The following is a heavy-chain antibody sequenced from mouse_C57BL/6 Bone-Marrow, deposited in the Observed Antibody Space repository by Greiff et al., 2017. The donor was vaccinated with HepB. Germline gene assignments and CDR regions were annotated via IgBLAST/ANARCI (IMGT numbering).Heavy chain of an antibody. CDR3: ARVIYGYDGAWFAY. V-gene: IGHV5-16*01. D-gene: IGHD2-2*01. CDR1: GFTFSDYY. J-gene: IGHJ3*01. CDR2: INYDGSST. Sequence: EVKVVESEGGLVQPGSSMKLSCTASGFTFSDYYMAWVRQVPEKGLEWVANINYDGSSTYYLDSLKSRFIISRDNAKNILYLQMSSLKSEDTATYYCARVIYGYDGAWFAYWGQGTLVTVSA.